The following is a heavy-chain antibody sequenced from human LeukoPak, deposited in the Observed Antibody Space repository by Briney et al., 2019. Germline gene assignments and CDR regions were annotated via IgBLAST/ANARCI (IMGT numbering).Heavy chain of an antibody. J-gene: IGHJ2*01. V-gene: IGHV3-66*04. CDR3: AKPLHYYYSNAAWYFDL. Sequence: PGGSLRLSCAASGFTVSSNYMSWVRRAPGKGLEWVSLIYSGGRTFYADSVKGRFTISRDNSKNTLSLQMNSLRADDTAVYYCAKPLHYYYSNAAWYFDLWGRGTLVTVSS. D-gene: IGHD3-22*01. CDR2: IYSGGRT. CDR1: GFTVSSNY.